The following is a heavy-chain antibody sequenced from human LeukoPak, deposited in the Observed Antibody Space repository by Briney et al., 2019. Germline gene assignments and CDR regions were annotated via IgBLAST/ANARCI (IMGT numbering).Heavy chain of an antibody. CDR3: ARSNPNKNALDL. D-gene: IGHD1-14*01. J-gene: IGHJ3*01. V-gene: IGHV3-7*01. CDR1: GFTLNSYL. CDR2: IKKDGSEE. Sequence: GGSLRLSCAASGFTLNSYLMSWVRQAPGGGLEWVANIKKDGSEENYLDSVKGRFTVSRGNAKNSLNLQMNSLRGEDTAVYYCARSNPNKNALDLWGQGTMVTISS.